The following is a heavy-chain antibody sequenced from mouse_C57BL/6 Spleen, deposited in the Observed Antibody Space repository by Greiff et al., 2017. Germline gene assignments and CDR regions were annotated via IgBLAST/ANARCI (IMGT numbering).Heavy chain of an antibody. CDR2: IHPNSGST. V-gene: IGHV1-64*01. D-gene: IGHD2-3*01. CDR3: ARDDAEDAMDY. J-gene: IGHJ4*01. CDR1: GYTFTSYW. Sequence: QVQLQQPGAELVKPGASVKLSCKASGYTFTSYWMHWVKQRPGQGLEWIGMIHPNSGSTNYNEKFKSKATLTVDKSSSTAYMQLSSLASEDSAVYYCARDDAEDAMDYWGQGTSVTVSS.